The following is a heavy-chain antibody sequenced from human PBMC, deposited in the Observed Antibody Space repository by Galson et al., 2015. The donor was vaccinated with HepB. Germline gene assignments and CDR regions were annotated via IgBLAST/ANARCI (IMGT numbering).Heavy chain of an antibody. Sequence: SLRLSCAASGFAFSDFGIHWVRQAPGKGLEWVVLIWADGSTQHYADSVRGRLRISRDNSKNTVYLQMNSLRADDTAVYYCAREAHIAVAAFDSWGQGTLVTVSS. V-gene: IGHV3-33*01. D-gene: IGHD2-21*01. CDR1: GFAFSDFG. CDR2: IWADGSTQ. J-gene: IGHJ4*02. CDR3: AREAHIAVAAFDS.